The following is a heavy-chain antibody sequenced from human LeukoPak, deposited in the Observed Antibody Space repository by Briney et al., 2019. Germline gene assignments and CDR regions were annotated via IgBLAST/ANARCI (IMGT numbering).Heavy chain of an antibody. V-gene: IGHV3-64D*06. J-gene: IGHJ3*01. CDR2: ISSNGDNT. D-gene: IGHD2-15*01. CDR1: GFPFNTYA. Sequence: GGSLRLSCSASGFPFNTYAIHWVRQAPGKGLEYVAGISSNGDNTDFADSAKGRFTISRDNSKSTLFLQMNSLRAEDTAVYFCTRDSALLGVAFDLWGQGRWSPSLQ. CDR3: TRDSALLGVAFDL.